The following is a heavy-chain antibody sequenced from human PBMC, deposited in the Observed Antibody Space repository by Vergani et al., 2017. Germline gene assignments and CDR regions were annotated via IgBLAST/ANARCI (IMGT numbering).Heavy chain of an antibody. D-gene: IGHD6-19*01. CDR1: GGSISSYY. Sequence: QVQLQESGPGLVKPSETLSLTCTVSGGSISSYYWSWIRQPPGKGLEWIGYIYYSGSTNYNPSLKSRVTISVDTSKNQFSLKLSSVTAADTAGYYCARVRYSSGSYYFDYWGQGTLVTVSS. J-gene: IGHJ4*02. CDR2: IYYSGST. V-gene: IGHV4-59*01. CDR3: ARVRYSSGSYYFDY.